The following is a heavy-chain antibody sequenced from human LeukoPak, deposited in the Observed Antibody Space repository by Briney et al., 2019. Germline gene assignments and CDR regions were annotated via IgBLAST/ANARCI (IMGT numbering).Heavy chain of an antibody. CDR1: GFTFDDYG. CDR3: ARDLGYCSGGSCYRYFDY. Sequence: GGSLRLSCAASGFTFDDYGMSWVRQAPGKGLEGVSGINWNGGSTGYADSVKGRFTISRDNAKNSLYLQMNSLRAEDTALYYCARDLGYCSGGSCYRYFDYWGQGTLVTVSS. D-gene: IGHD2-15*01. J-gene: IGHJ4*02. CDR2: INWNGGST. V-gene: IGHV3-20*04.